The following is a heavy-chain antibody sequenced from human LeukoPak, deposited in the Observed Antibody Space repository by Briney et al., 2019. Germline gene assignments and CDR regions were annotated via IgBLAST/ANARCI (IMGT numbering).Heavy chain of an antibody. CDR2: INHSGRT. V-gene: IGHV4-34*01. CDR3: AGFGPTRPN. CDR1: GGSFSGYY. J-gene: IGHJ4*02. D-gene: IGHD3-16*01. Sequence: SETLSLTCAVYGGSFSGYYWSWIRQPPGKGLEWIGEINHSGRTNYNPSLKSRVTISVDTSKNQFSLKLSSVTAADTAVYYCAGFGPTRPNWGQVALVTVSS.